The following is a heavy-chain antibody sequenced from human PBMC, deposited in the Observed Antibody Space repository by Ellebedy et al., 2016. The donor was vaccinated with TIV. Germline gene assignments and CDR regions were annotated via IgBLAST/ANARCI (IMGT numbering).Heavy chain of an antibody. CDR2: IENSGTT. Sequence: PSETLSLTCSVSGGSISTYFWSWIRQPPGKGLEWIAYIENSGTTDYNPYLKSRVTISIDRSKNQFSLKLNSVTAADTAVYYCARTHFYETSGFYVDAFDIWGQGTLVTVSS. CDR3: ARTHFYETSGFYVDAFDI. J-gene: IGHJ3*02. D-gene: IGHD3-22*01. CDR1: GGSISTYF. V-gene: IGHV4-59*01.